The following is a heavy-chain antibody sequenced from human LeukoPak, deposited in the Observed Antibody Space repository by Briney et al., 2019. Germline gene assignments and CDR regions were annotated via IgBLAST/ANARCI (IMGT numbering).Heavy chain of an antibody. CDR2: INPNGGGT. V-gene: IGHV1-2*02. Sequence: ASVKVSCKASGYTFTGYYIHWVRQAPRQGLEWMGWINPNGGGTNYAQNFQGRVTMTRDTSISTAYMELSRLRSDDTAIYYCARENNSGWYRKAAFDYWGQGTLVTVTS. CDR1: GYTFTGYY. CDR3: ARENNSGWYRKAAFDY. D-gene: IGHD6-19*01. J-gene: IGHJ4*02.